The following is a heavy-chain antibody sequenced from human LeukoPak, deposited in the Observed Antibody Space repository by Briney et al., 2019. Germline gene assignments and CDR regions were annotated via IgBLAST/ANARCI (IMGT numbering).Heavy chain of an antibody. CDR2: INYSGST. Sequence: SETLSLTCAIYSESFSGYFWSWIRQPPGKGLEWIGEINYSGSTNYNPSLKSRVTISVDTSKNQFSLKLSSVTAADTAVYYCARQVRDSGSPGGWFDPWGQGTLVTVSS. D-gene: IGHD1-26*01. CDR1: SESFSGYF. J-gene: IGHJ5*02. CDR3: ARQVRDSGSPGGWFDP. V-gene: IGHV4-34*01.